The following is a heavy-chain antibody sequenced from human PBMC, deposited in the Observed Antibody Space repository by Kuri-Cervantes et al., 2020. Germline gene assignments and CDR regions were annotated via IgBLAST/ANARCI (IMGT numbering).Heavy chain of an antibody. Sequence: GESLKISCAASGFTLSNHAMNWVRQAAGKGLEWVALISFDGSNKYYVDSVKGRFTISRDNSKNTLYLQMNSLRAEDTAVYYCARDSGSYSTYGMDVWGQGTTVTVSS. D-gene: IGHD1-26*01. J-gene: IGHJ6*02. V-gene: IGHV3-30-3*01. CDR3: ARDSGSYSTYGMDV. CDR1: GFTLSNHA. CDR2: ISFDGSNK.